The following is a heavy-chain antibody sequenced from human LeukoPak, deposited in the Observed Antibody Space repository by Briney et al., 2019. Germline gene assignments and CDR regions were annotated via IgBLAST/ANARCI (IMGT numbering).Heavy chain of an antibody. Sequence: SETLSLTCTVSDDSITIYYWSWIRQPPGKGLEWIGYIYYSGSTNYNPSLKSRVTISVDTSKNQFSLKLSSVTAADTAVYYCARGAHVRMYDSNHNCFDPWGQGTLVTVSS. D-gene: IGHD3-22*01. J-gene: IGHJ5*02. CDR1: DDSITIYY. CDR3: ARGAHVRMYDSNHNCFDP. V-gene: IGHV4-59*01. CDR2: IYYSGST.